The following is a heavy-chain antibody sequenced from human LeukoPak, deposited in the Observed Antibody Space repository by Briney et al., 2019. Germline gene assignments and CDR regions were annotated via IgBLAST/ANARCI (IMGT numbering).Heavy chain of an antibody. CDR3: ASDLIAVAEVFDY. CDR1: GYTFTGYY. V-gene: IGHV1-2*02. D-gene: IGHD6-19*01. CDR2: INPNSGGT. Sequence: GASVKVSCKASGYTFTGYYMHWVRQAPGQGLEWMGWINPNSGGTNYAQKFQGRVTMTRDTTISTAYMELSRLRSDDTAVYYCASDLIAVAEVFDYWGQGTLVTVSS. J-gene: IGHJ4*02.